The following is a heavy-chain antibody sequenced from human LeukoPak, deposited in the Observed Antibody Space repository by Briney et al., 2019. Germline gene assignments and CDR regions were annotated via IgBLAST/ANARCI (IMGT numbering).Heavy chain of an antibody. CDR3: ARSGQIRRGWFDP. D-gene: IGHD5-12*01. CDR2: INPFAGDT. CDR1: GYTFTSYY. J-gene: IGHJ5*02. Sequence: ASVKVSCKAFGYTFTSYYIHWVRQAPGQGLEWMGIINPFAGDTNYAQKFQGRVSMTRDTSTSTVSMELNSLRSEDTAVYYCARSGQIRRGWFDPWGQGTLVTVSS. V-gene: IGHV1-46*01.